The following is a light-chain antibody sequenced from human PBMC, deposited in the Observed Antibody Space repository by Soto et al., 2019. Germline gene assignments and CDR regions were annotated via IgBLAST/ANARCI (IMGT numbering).Light chain of an antibody. Sequence: DIQMTQSPSSLSASVGDRVTITCRASQSISSYLNWYQQKPGKAPKLLIYAASSLQSGVPSRFSGSGSGTDFTLTISSRQPGDFATYYCQQSYSTPLTFGPGTKVNIK. CDR2: AAS. V-gene: IGKV1-39*01. J-gene: IGKJ3*01. CDR3: QQSYSTPLT. CDR1: QSISSY.